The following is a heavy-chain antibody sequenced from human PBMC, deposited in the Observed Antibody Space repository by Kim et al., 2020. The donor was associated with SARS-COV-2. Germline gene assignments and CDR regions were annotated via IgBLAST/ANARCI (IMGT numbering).Heavy chain of an antibody. CDR2: TT. J-gene: IGHJ4*02. Sequence: TTNSNPSLKSRVTISVDTSKNQFSLKLSSVTAADTAVYYCARGSSGWYGYWGQGTLVTVSS. CDR3: ARGSSGWYGY. V-gene: IGHV4-34*01. D-gene: IGHD6-19*01.